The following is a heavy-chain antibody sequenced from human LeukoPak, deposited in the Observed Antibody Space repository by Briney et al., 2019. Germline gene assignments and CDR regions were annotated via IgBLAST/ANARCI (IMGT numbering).Heavy chain of an antibody. D-gene: IGHD3-10*01. CDR1: GYSFTTHR. J-gene: IGHJ5*02. V-gene: IGHV5-51*01. CDR3: ARHGEKENYFDP. Sequence: GESLKISCKASGYSFTTHRIGWVRQMPGKGLEWMGIIYPGDSDTRYSPSFQGQVTISADKSTNTAYLQWSTLKASDTAMYYCARHGEKENYFDPWGQGTLVTVSS. CDR2: IYPGDSDT.